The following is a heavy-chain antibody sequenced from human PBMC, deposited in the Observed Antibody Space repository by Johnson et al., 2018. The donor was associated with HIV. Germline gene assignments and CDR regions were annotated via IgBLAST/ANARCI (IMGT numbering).Heavy chain of an antibody. CDR2: IWYDGSNK. J-gene: IGHJ3*02. CDR1: GFTFSSYG. CDR3: AKELALYSSGYGVDAFDI. D-gene: IGHD6-19*01. V-gene: IGHV3-33*06. Sequence: QVQLVESGGGVVQPGRSLRLSCAASGFTFSSYGMHWVRQAPGKGLEWVAVIWYDGSNKYYADSVKGRFTISRDNSKNTLYLQMNSLRAEDTAVYYCAKELALYSSGYGVDAFDIWGQGTMVTVSS.